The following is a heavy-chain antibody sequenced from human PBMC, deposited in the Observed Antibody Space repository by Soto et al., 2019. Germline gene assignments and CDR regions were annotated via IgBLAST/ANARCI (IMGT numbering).Heavy chain of an antibody. Sequence: SETLSLTCTVSGGSISSYYWSWLRQPPGKGLEWIGYIYYSGSTNYNPSLKSRVTISVDTSKNQFSLKLSSVTAADTAVYYCARGVGADAFDIWGQGTMVTVSS. CDR3: ARGVGADAFDI. CDR1: GGSISSYY. V-gene: IGHV4-59*01. J-gene: IGHJ3*02. CDR2: IYYSGST. D-gene: IGHD1-26*01.